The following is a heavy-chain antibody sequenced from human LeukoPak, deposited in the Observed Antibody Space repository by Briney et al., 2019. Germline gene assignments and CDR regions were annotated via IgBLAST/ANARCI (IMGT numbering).Heavy chain of an antibody. D-gene: IGHD5-18*01. CDR2: IYYSGST. Sequence: SETLSLTCTVSGGSISSYCWSWIRQPPGKGLEWIGYIYYSGSTNYNPPLKSRVTISVDTSKNQFSLKLSSVTAADTAVYYCARTRGYSYGWDYWGQGTLVTVSS. CDR3: ARTRGYSYGWDY. V-gene: IGHV4-59*01. CDR1: GGSISSYC. J-gene: IGHJ4*02.